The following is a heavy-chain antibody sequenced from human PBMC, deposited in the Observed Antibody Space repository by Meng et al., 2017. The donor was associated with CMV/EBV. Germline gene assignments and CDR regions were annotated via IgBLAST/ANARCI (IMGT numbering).Heavy chain of an antibody. CDR3: AKGGWTSGWYFPV. CDR1: DVTFVSYI. CDR2: VSGSGDDT. Sequence: CAASDVTFVSYIMSWVRQAPGKGLEWVSSVSGSGDDTYYADSVKGRFTISRDNSKNTLFLHMRSLRAEDTATYYCAKGGWTSGWYFPVWGQGTLVTVSS. V-gene: IGHV3-23*01. J-gene: IGHJ4*02. D-gene: IGHD6-13*01.